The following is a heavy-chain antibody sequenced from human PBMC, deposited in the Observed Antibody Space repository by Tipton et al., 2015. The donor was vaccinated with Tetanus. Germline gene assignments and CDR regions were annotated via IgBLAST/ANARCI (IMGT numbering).Heavy chain of an antibody. J-gene: IGHJ4*02. CDR2: ISGDGSNI. CDR1: GLFFKNAW. Sequence: SLRLSCATSGLFFKNAWMNWVRQAPGKGLEWVGRISGDGSNIAYADFVKGRFTISRDNAKNTVFLQMNRLSVEDTAVYYCANALTPLTWGQGTLVTVSS. CDR3: ANALTPLT. V-gene: IGHV3-74*01.